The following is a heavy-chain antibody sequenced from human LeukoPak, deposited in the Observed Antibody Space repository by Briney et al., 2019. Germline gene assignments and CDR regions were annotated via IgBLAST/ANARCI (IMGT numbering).Heavy chain of an antibody. CDR2: INHSGST. Sequence: SETLSLACAVYGGSFSGYYWSWIRQPPGKGLEWIGEINHSGSTNYNPSLKSRVTISVDTSKNQFSLKLSSVTAADTAVYYRARATDIVVVPAAMGIDYWGQGTLVTVSS. CDR3: ARATDIVVVPAAMGIDY. V-gene: IGHV4-34*01. J-gene: IGHJ4*02. D-gene: IGHD2-2*01. CDR1: GGSFSGYY.